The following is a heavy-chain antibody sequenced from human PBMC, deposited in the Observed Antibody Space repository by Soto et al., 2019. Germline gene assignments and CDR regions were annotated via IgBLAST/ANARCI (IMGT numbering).Heavy chain of an antibody. CDR2: ISSDIAYI. D-gene: IGHD6-25*01. Sequence: PWGSLRLSCAASGFTFSSCNMNWVRQAPGKGLEWVSSISSDIAYIYYGDSVRGRFTISRDNAKNSLYLQMNSLRVEDTAVYYCARVDRRGVATAGMGAESWGKGTLVNVSS. CDR1: GFTFSSCN. J-gene: IGHJ5*02. V-gene: IGHV3-21*01. CDR3: ARVDRRGVATAGMGAES.